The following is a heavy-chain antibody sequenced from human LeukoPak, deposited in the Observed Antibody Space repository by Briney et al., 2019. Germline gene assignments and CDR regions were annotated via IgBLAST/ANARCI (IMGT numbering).Heavy chain of an antibody. CDR2: INHSGST. CDR3: ARVPEEPTLGYCSSTSCPRSFALDY. D-gene: IGHD2-2*01. V-gene: IGHV4-34*01. CDR1: GGSFSGYY. Sequence: SETLSLTCAVYGGSFSGYYWSWIRQPPGKGLEWIGEINHSGSTNYNSSLKSRVTISVDTSKNQFSLKLSSVTAADTAVYYCARVPEEPTLGYCSSTSCPRSFALDYWGQGTLVTVSS. J-gene: IGHJ4*02.